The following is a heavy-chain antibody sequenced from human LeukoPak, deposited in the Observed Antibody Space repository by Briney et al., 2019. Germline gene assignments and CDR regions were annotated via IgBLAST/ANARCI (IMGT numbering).Heavy chain of an antibody. CDR2: IYTSGST. Sequence: PSETLSLTCTVSVGSISIYYWSWLPHPPGKGLEWLGRIYTSGSTNYNPFLKSRVTISVDTSKNQFSLKLRSVTAADTAVYYCARGFEVVAATWHYYYYMDVWGKGTTVTISS. CDR1: VGSISIYY. D-gene: IGHD2-15*01. J-gene: IGHJ6*03. CDR3: ARGFEVVAATWHYYYYMDV. V-gene: IGHV4-4*08.